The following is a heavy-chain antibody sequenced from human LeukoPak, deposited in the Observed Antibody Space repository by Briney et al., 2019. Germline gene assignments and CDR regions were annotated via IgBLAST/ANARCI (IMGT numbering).Heavy chain of an antibody. CDR1: GFTFDIYT. V-gene: IGHV3-43*01. J-gene: IGHJ4*02. D-gene: IGHD3-22*01. Sequence: GGSLRLSCAASGFTFDIYTMRWVRQPAGNGLEWVSRISWDGASTYYTDSMKGRFTISRDNSKNSLSLQLNSLRTEDTALYYSAKENSTRRYYYDSSGYLDSWGQGTLVTVSS. CDR2: ISWDGAST. CDR3: AKENSTRRYYYDSSGYLDS.